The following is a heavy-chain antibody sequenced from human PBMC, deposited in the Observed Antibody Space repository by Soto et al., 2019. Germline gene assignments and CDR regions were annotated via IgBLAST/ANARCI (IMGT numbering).Heavy chain of an antibody. CDR3: ARERPDGTRLDP. V-gene: IGHV4-30-4*01. Sequence: QVQLQESGPGLVKPSQTLSLTCTVSGGSISSGDYYWSWLRQPPGKGLEWIGYIYYSGNTYYSPSLKSRVTISVDTSKNPFSLKLSSVTAADTAVYYCARERPDGTRLDPWGQGTLVTVSS. CDR2: IYYSGNT. D-gene: IGHD2-2*01. CDR1: GGSISSGDYY. J-gene: IGHJ5*02.